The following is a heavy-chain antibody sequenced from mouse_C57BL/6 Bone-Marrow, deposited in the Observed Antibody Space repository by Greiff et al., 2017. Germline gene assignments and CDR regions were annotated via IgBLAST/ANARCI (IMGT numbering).Heavy chain of an antibody. J-gene: IGHJ4*01. CDR1: GFTFSDYG. CDR3: ARRLITTVVSAMDY. D-gene: IGHD1-1*01. Sequence: EVKLVESGGGLVKPGGSLKLSCAASGFTFSDYGMHWVRQAPEKGLEWVAYISSGSSTIYYADTVKGRFTISRDNAKNTLVLQMTSLRSEDTAMYYCARRLITTVVSAMDYWGQGTSVTVSS. V-gene: IGHV5-17*01. CDR2: ISSGSSTI.